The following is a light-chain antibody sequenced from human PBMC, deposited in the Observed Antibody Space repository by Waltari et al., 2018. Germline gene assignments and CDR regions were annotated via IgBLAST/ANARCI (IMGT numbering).Light chain of an antibody. J-gene: IGKJ4*01. Sequence: DIQMTQSPPSLSASEGDRVSLTCRASQTINIYLSWYQQRPGKAPSLLIFATSTLQSGVPSRFTGSGSATTFTLTISNLQPEDFATYYCQQSYRTPLTFGGGTKIEIK. CDR1: QTINIY. CDR3: QQSYRTPLT. CDR2: ATS. V-gene: IGKV1-39*01.